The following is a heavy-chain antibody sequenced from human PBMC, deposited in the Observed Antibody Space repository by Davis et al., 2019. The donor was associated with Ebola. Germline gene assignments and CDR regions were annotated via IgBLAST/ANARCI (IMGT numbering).Heavy chain of an antibody. D-gene: IGHD3-10*01. J-gene: IGHJ6*03. Sequence: PSETLSLTCTVSGGSISGYYWSWIRQPPGKGLEWIGEINHSGSTNYNPSLKSRVTISVDTSKNQFSLKLSSVTAADTAVYYCARRGGHYYYYMDVWGKGTTVTVSS. CDR3: ARRGGHYYYYMDV. V-gene: IGHV4-34*01. CDR1: GGSISGYY. CDR2: INHSGST.